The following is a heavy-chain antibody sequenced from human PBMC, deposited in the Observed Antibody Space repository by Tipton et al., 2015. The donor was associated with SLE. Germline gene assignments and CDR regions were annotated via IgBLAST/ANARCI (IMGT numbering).Heavy chain of an antibody. Sequence: TLSLTCTVSGGSISSSSYYWGWIRQPPGKGLEWIGSVYYSGSTYYNPSLKSRVTISVDTSKNQFSLKLSSVTAADTAVYYCARHRSQFSSLPRFDYWGQGTLVTVSS. V-gene: IGHV4-39*01. CDR3: ARHRSQFSSLPRFDY. CDR2: VYYSGST. CDR1: GGSISSSSYY. J-gene: IGHJ4*02. D-gene: IGHD6-19*01.